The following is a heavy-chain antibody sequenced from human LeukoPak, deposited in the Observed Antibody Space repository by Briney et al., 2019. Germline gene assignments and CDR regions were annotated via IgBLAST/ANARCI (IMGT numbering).Heavy chain of an antibody. CDR1: GFTFDDYA. CDR2: ISWNSGSI. CDR3: AKVGWPDY. V-gene: IGHV3-9*01. D-gene: IGHD6-19*01. Sequence: GGSLRLSCAASGFTFDDYAMHWVRQAPGKGLEWVSGISWNSGSIGYADSVKGRFTISRDNAKNSLYLQMNSLRAEDTALYYCAKVGWPDYWGQGTLVTVS. J-gene: IGHJ4*02.